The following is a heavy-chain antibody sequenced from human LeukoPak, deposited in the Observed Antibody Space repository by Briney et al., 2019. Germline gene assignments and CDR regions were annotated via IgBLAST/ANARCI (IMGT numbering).Heavy chain of an antibody. CDR1: GGSISSSSYY. V-gene: IGHV4-39*07. CDR3: ARSGSGYLRYYFDY. J-gene: IGHJ4*02. Sequence: SETLSLTCTVSGGSISSSSYYWGWIRQPPGKGLEWIGSIYYSGSTYYNPSLKSRVTISVDTSKNHFSLKLSSVTAADTAVYYCARSGSGYLRYYFDYWGQGTLVTVSS. D-gene: IGHD5-12*01. CDR2: IYYSGST.